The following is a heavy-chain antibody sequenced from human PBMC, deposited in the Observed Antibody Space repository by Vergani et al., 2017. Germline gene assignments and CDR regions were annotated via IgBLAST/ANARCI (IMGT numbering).Heavy chain of an antibody. CDR3: ARDKVPFSPYNWFDP. CDR2: IWYDGSNK. J-gene: IGHJ5*02. D-gene: IGHD3-3*02. Sequence: QVQLVESGGGVVQPGRSLRLSCAASGFTFSSYGMHWVRQAPGKGLEWVAVIWYDGSNKYYADSVKGRFTISRDNSKNTLYLQMNSLRAEDTAVYYCARDKVPFSPYNWFDPWGQGTLVTVSS. CDR1: GFTFSSYG. V-gene: IGHV3-33*01.